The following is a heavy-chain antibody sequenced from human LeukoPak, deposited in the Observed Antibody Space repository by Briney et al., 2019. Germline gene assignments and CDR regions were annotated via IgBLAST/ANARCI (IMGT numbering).Heavy chain of an antibody. J-gene: IGHJ4*02. Sequence: SQTLSLTCTVSGGSISSGDYYWSWIRQPPGKGLAWIGYIYYSGSTYYNPSLKSRLTISVDTSNNQFSLKLSSVTAADTAVYYCARRDSSGYASYRHFDYWGQGTLVTVSS. V-gene: IGHV4-30-4*01. CDR1: GGSISSGDYY. CDR3: ARRDSSGYASYRHFDY. CDR2: IYYSGST. D-gene: IGHD3-22*01.